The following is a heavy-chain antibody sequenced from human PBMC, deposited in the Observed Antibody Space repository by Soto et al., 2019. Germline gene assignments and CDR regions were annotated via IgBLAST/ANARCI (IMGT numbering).Heavy chain of an antibody. Sequence: GGSLRLSCAASGFSFSSYWMNWVRQAPGKGLEWVANIKQDGSEKNYVDSVRGRFTISRDNAKNSLYLQMNSLRAEDTAVYYCARGWLATFDYWGQGTLVTVSS. CDR1: GFSFSSYW. D-gene: IGHD6-19*01. J-gene: IGHJ4*02. CDR3: ARGWLATFDY. V-gene: IGHV3-7*05. CDR2: IKQDGSEK.